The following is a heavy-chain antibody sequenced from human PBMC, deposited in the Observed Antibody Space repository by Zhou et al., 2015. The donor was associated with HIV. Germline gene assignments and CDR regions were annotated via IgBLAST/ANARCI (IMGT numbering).Heavy chain of an antibody. CDR3: ALAEYGAAAGSYYYGMDV. V-gene: IGHV1-2*02. D-gene: IGHD6-13*01. Sequence: QVQLVQSGAEVKKPGASVKVSCKASGYTFTGYYMHWVRQAPGQGLEWMGWINPNSGGTNYAQKFQGRVTMTRDTSISTAYMELSRLRSDDTAVYYCALAEYGAAAGSYYYGMDVWGQGTTVTVSS. J-gene: IGHJ6*02. CDR2: INPNSGGT. CDR1: GYTFTGYY.